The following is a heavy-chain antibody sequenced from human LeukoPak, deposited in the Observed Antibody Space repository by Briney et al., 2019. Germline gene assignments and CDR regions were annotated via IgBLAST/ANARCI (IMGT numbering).Heavy chain of an antibody. Sequence: PGGSLRLSCAASGFTFSSYAMSWVRQAPGKGLEWVSAISGSGGSTYYADSVKGRFTISRDNSKNTLYLQMNSLRAEDTAVYYCAKTGTWIAVYYYYMHVWGKGTTVTVSS. J-gene: IGHJ6*03. CDR2: ISGSGGST. CDR1: GFTFSSYA. V-gene: IGHV3-23*01. CDR3: AKTGTWIAVYYYYMHV. D-gene: IGHD6-19*01.